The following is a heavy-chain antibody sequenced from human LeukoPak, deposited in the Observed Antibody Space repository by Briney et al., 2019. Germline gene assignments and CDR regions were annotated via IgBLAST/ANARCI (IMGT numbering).Heavy chain of an antibody. V-gene: IGHV3-74*03. D-gene: IGHD2-15*01. CDR3: VRGGTYSTDPFDI. J-gene: IGHJ3*02. CDR2: INGDGSTT. Sequence: PGGSLRLSCAAFGFSLSSHWMHWVRQVPGKGLVWVSRINGDGSTTTYADSVKGRFSISRDNAENTLFLQMNSLRPEDTAVYYCVRGGTYSTDPFDIWGQGTRVIVSS. CDR1: GFSLSSHW.